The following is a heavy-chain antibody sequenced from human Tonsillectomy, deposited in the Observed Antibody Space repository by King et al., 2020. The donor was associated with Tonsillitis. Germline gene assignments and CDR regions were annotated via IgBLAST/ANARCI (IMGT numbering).Heavy chain of an antibody. CDR2: IYHRGST. J-gene: IGHJ4*02. Sequence: QLQESGPGLVKPSETLSLTCTVSGYSISSGYYWGWIRQPPGKGLEWIASIYHRGSTYFNPSLNSRVTISVDTSKNQFSLKLSSVTAADTAVYYCARMAVAAFDYWGRGTLVTVSS. CDR1: GYSISSGYY. D-gene: IGHD6-19*01. CDR3: ARMAVAAFDY. V-gene: IGHV4-38-2*02.